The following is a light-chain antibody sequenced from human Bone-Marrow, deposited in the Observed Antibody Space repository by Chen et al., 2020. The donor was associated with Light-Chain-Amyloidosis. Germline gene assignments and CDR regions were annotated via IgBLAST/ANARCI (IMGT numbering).Light chain of an antibody. J-gene: IGLJ1*01. Sequence: QSALTQPRSVSGSPGQSVTVSCTGTSNNVGAYNYVSWYQQHPGKAPKVMIYDVTERPSGVPDRFSGYTAGDTASLTISGLQAEDEADYYCCSHTGDSDVFGTGTKVTVL. CDR2: DVT. CDR1: SNNVGAYNY. CDR3: CSHTGDSDV. V-gene: IGLV2-11*01.